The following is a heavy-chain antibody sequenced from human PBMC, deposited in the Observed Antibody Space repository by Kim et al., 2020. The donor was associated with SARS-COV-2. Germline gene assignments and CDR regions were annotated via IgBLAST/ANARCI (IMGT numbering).Heavy chain of an antibody. V-gene: IGHV3-33*01. CDR2: IWYDGSNK. CDR1: GFTFSSSC. Sequence: GGSLRLSCAASGFTFSSSCLPWFRPSPGPLLEWVAVIWYDGSNKYYADSVKGRFTISRDNSKNTLYLQMNSLRAEDTAVYYCARDTRDYYGMDVWGQGTTVTVSS. J-gene: IGHJ6*02. CDR3: ARDTRDYYGMDV.